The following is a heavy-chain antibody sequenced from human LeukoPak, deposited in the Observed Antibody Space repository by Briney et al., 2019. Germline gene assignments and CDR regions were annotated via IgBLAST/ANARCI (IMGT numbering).Heavy chain of an antibody. CDR2: ISYDGSNK. Sequence: GGSLRLSCAASGFTFSSYAMHWVRQAPGKGLEWVAVISYDGSNKYYADSVKGRFTISRDNSKNTLYLQMNSLRAEDTAVYYCARSMTTVVTHQEFDAFDIWGQGTMVTVSS. J-gene: IGHJ3*02. CDR1: GFTFSSYA. CDR3: ARSMTTVVTHQEFDAFDI. D-gene: IGHD4-23*01. V-gene: IGHV3-30-3*01.